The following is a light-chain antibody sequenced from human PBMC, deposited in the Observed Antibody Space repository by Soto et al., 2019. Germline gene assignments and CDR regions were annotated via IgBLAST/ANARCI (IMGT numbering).Light chain of an antibody. J-gene: IGKJ1*01. V-gene: IGKV3-15*01. CDR3: QQFNNWPPT. CDR1: QSVSSN. CDR2: GAS. Sequence: EIVMTQSPATLSVSPGDRATLSFRASQSVSSNLAWYQQKPGQAPRLLIYGASTRATGIPARFSGSGSGTEFTLTISSLQSEDFAIYYCQQFNNWPPTFGQGTKVDIK.